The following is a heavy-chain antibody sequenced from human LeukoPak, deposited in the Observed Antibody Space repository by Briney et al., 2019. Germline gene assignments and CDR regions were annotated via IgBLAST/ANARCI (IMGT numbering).Heavy chain of an antibody. CDR3: AREESGGYFDY. J-gene: IGHJ4*02. D-gene: IGHD2-8*02. V-gene: IGHV1-46*01. CDR1: GYTFTTRYY. Sequence: ASVKVSCKASGYTFTTRYYMHWVRQAPGQGLEWFGIINTSGGGTNYAQKFQGRVTMTRDTSTSTVYMELGSLTSEDTAVYYCAREESGGYFDYWGQGTLVTVSS. CDR2: INTSGGGT.